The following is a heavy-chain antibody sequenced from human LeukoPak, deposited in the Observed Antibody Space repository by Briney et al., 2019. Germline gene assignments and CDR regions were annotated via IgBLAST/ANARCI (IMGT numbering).Heavy chain of an antibody. CDR2: ISYDGGNK. D-gene: IGHD6-6*01. V-gene: IGHV3-30*04. CDR1: GFTFSSYA. CDR3: ARAVGSSDY. Sequence: GRSLRLSCAASGFTFSSYAMHWVRQAPGKGLEWVAVISYDGGNKYYADSVKGRFTISRDNSKNTLYLQMNSLRAEDTAVYYCARAVGSSDYWGQGTLVTVSS. J-gene: IGHJ4*02.